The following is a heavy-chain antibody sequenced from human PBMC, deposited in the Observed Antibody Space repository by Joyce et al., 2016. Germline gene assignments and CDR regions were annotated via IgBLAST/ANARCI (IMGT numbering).Heavy chain of an antibody. CDR1: GFTFSDYY. CDR2: LSSFGTTP. V-gene: IGHV3-11*01. Sequence: QVQLVESGGGLVKPGGSRRLSCAASGFTFSDYYINWIRQAQGKGLGLVSTLSSFGTTPSFTDSVKGRFPISRDNARDSLYLQMNSLIAEDTAVYYCARSSTVTTYSGFDYWGQGTLVTVSS. CDR3: ARSSTVTTYSGFDY. J-gene: IGHJ4*02. D-gene: IGHD4-17*01.